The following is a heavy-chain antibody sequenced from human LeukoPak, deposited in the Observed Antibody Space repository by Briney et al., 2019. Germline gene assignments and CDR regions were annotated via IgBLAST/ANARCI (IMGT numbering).Heavy chain of an antibody. V-gene: IGHV4-59*12. CDR1: GGSINSYY. Sequence: SETLSLTCTVSGGSINSYYWSWIRQPPGKGLGWIGYIYYSGSTNYDPSLKSRVTISVDTSKNQFSLKLSSVTAADTAVYYCARGSLLRFGYFDPWGQGTLVTVSS. J-gene: IGHJ5*02. CDR2: IYYSGST. D-gene: IGHD3-16*01. CDR3: ARGSLLRFGYFDP.